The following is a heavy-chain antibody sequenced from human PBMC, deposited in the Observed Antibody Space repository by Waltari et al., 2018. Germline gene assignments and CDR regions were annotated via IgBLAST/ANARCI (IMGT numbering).Heavy chain of an antibody. J-gene: IGHJ5*02. V-gene: IGHV4-59*01. CDR2: IAYSGHT. CDR1: GGSISSYY. CDR3: ARAGGFGSGSTT. Sequence: QVQLQESGPGLVKPSETLSLTCFGSGGSISSYYWSWIRQPPGKGMEWIGYIAYSGHTNYNPSRKSRCTISVDTSKNQFSLRLSAVTAADTAVYYCARAGGFGSGSTTWGQGTLVTVSS. D-gene: IGHD3-10*01.